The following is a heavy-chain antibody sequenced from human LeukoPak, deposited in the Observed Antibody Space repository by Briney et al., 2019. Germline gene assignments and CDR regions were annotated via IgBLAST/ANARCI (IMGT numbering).Heavy chain of an antibody. CDR2: VNNDGSST. CDR3: TRGIPVAATRGYFDY. Sequence: GGSLRLSCAASGFTFSDYYMSWIRQAPGKGLEWVSRVNNDGSSTTYADSVKGRFTISRDNAKNTLYLQMNSLRAEDTAVYYCTRGIPVAATRGYFDYWGQGTLVTVSS. V-gene: IGHV3-74*01. J-gene: IGHJ4*02. D-gene: IGHD2-15*01. CDR1: GFTFSDYY.